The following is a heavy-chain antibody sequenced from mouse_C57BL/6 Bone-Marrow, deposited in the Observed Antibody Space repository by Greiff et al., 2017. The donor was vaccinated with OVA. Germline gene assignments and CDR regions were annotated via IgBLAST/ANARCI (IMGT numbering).Heavy chain of an antibody. J-gene: IGHJ4*01. V-gene: IGHV14-4*01. CDR1: GFNIKDDY. CDR2: IDPENGDT. Sequence: EVKLMESGAELVRPGASVKLSCTASGFNIKDDYMHWVKQRPEQGLEWIGWIDPENGDTEYASKFQGKATITADTSSNTAYLQLSSLTSEDTAVYYCTDYHYYAMDYWGQGTSVTVSS. D-gene: IGHD2-4*01. CDR3: TDYHYYAMDY.